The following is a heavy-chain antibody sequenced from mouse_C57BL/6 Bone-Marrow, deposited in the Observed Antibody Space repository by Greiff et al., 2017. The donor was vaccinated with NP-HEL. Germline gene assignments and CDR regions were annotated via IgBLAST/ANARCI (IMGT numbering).Heavy chain of an antibody. CDR3: APLIYYYGSSAFDC. CDR2: IDPENGDT. J-gene: IGHJ2*01. V-gene: IGHV14-4*01. D-gene: IGHD1-1*01. CDR1: GFNIKDDY. Sequence: EVQLQQSGAELVRPGASVKLSCTASGFNIKDDYMHWVKQRPEQGLEWIGWIDPENGDTEYASKFQGKATITADTSSNTAYLQLSSLTSEDTAVYYCAPLIYYYGSSAFDCWGQGTTLTVSS.